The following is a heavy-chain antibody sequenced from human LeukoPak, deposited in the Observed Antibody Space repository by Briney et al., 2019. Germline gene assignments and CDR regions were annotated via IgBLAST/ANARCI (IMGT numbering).Heavy chain of an antibody. V-gene: IGHV4-59*01. CDR1: GGSISSYY. CDR2: IYYSGST. CDR3: ARVGVVAANAFDI. D-gene: IGHD2-15*01. Sequence: SETLSLTCTVSGGSISSYYWSWIRQPPGKGLEWIGYIYYSGSTNYNPSLKSRVTISLDTSKNQFSLKLSSVTAADTAVYYCARVGVVAANAFDIWGQGTMVTVSS. J-gene: IGHJ3*02.